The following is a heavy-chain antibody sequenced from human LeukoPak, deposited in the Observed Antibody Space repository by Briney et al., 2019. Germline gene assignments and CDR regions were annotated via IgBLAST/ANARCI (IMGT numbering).Heavy chain of an antibody. J-gene: IGHJ4*02. CDR3: AKQQLVQNYFDY. CDR1: GGSIDSTN. CDR2: ISGSGGST. V-gene: IGHV3-23*01. Sequence: HPSGTLSLTCGVSGGSIDSTNYWSWVRQAPGKGLEWVSAISGSGGSTYYADSVKGRFTISRDNSKNTLYLQMNSLRAEDTAVYYCAKQQLVQNYFDYWGQGTLVTVSS. D-gene: IGHD6-13*01.